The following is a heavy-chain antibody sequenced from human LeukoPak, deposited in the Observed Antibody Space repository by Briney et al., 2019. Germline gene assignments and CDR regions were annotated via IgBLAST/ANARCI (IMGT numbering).Heavy chain of an antibody. CDR2: IFSSESSNT. Sequence: SETLSLTCSVSNGSFSTYYWGWIRQPPGKRLEWVGYIFSSESSNTNYNPSLNGRFTISVNTSKNQFSLTLNSVTAADTPLYYCARAGDGYYYYYYMDVWGKGTTVTVSS. CDR1: NGSFSTYY. J-gene: IGHJ6*03. D-gene: IGHD5-24*01. V-gene: IGHV4-59*08. CDR3: ARAGDGYYYYYYMDV.